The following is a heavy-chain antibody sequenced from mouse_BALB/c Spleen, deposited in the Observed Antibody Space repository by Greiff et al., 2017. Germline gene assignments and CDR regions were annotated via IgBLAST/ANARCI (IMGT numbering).Heavy chain of an antibody. J-gene: IGHJ2*01. CDR2: ISNGGGST. Sequence: EVMLVESGGGLVQPGGSLKLSCAASGFTFSSYTMSWVRQTPEKRLEWVAYISNGGGSTYYPDTVKGRFTISRDNAKNTLYLQMSSLKSEDTAMYYCARHLYFDYWGQGTTLTVSS. V-gene: IGHV5-12-2*01. CDR3: ARHLYFDY. CDR1: GFTFSSYT.